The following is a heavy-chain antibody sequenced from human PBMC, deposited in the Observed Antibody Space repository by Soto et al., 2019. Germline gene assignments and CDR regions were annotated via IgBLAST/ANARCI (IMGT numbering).Heavy chain of an antibody. Sequence: ETLSLTCTVSGGSISSYYWSWIRQPPGKGLEWIGYIYYSGSTNYNPSLKSRVTISVDTSKNQFSLKLSSVTAADTAVYYCARVATMVRGVIIFSPYYYYGMDVWGQGTTVTVSS. CDR3: ARVATMVRGVIIFSPYYYYGMDV. V-gene: IGHV4-59*01. J-gene: IGHJ6*02. CDR1: GGSISSYY. CDR2: IYYSGST. D-gene: IGHD3-10*01.